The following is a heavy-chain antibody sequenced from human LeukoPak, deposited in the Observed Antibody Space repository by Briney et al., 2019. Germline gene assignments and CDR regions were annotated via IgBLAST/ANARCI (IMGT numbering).Heavy chain of an antibody. V-gene: IGHV4-59*08. CDR1: GGSISSHY. D-gene: IGHD3-16*01. CDR2: IYYSGNA. CDR3: ARHRYDDYYYYTMDV. Sequence: PSETLSLTCTVSGGSISSHYWSWIRQPPGKGLEWIGYIYYSGNAKYNPSLKSRVTISVDTSKNQFSLKLSSVTAADTAVYYCARHRYDDYYYYTMDVWGQGTTVTVSS. J-gene: IGHJ6*02.